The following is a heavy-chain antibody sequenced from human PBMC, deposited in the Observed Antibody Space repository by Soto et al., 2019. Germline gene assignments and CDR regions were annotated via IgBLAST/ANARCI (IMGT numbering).Heavy chain of an antibody. CDR3: ARVGQRRIFGAHYYGMDV. CDR1: GCKFSSYA. CDR2: IIPIFGTP. D-gene: IGHD3-3*01. V-gene: IGHV1-69*06. Sequence: SVKVSCKASGCKFSSYAVRWVRLAPGQGLEWMGGIIPIFGTPNYAQRCQVRVTITVDKSTSTAYMELSSLRSEDTAVYYCARVGQRRIFGAHYYGMDVWGQGTTVTVSS. J-gene: IGHJ6*02.